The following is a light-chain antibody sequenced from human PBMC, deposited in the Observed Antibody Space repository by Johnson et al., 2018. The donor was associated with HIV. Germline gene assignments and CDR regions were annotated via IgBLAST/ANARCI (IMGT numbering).Light chain of an antibody. J-gene: IGLJ1*01. Sequence: QSVLTQPPSVSAAPGQKVTISCSGSSSNIGNNYVSWYQQLPGTAPKLLIYDNNKRPSGIPDRFSGSKSGTSATLGITGLQTGDEAGYYCGTCDSSLTSGGVFGTGTKVTVL. CDR1: SSNIGNNY. CDR2: DNN. CDR3: GTCDSSLTSGGV. V-gene: IGLV1-51*01.